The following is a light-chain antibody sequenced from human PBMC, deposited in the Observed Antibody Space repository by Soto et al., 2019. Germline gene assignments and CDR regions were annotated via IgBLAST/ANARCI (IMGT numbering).Light chain of an antibody. CDR1: QGISNY. CDR2: AAS. V-gene: IGKV1-27*01. CDR3: QKYNSAPPLT. Sequence: DIQMTQSPSSLSASVGARVTITCRASQGISNYLAWYQQKPGKVPKLLIYAASTLQSGVPSRFSGSGSGTDYTFTISSLQPEDVATYYCQKYNSAPPLTFGGGTKVEIK. J-gene: IGKJ4*01.